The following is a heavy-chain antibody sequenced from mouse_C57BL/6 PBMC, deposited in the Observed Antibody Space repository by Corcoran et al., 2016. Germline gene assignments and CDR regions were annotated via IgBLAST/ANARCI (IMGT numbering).Heavy chain of an antibody. J-gene: IGHJ4*01. CDR2: IYPGDGDT. D-gene: IGHD2-5*01. CDR3: ARMDYSSPCAMDY. V-gene: IGHV1-80*01. CDR1: GYAFSSYW. Sequence: QVQLQQSGAELVKPGASVKISCTASGYAFSSYWMNWVKQRPGKGLEWIGQIYPGDGDTNYNGKFKGKATLTADNSSSTAYMQLSSRTSEDSAVYCCARMDYSSPCAMDYWGQGSAVTVSS.